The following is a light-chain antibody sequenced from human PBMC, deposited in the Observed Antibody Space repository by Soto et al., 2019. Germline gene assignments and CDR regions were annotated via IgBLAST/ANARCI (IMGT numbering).Light chain of an antibody. CDR1: QSVGTSY. CDR2: GAS. J-gene: IGKJ1*01. Sequence: EIVLTQSPGTLSLSPGARATLSCRASQSVGTSYLAWYQQKPGQPPRLLIYGASSRATGIPARFSASGSGTDFTLTISDVQPEDFALYYCHQRQSWPRTFGQGTKVDIK. CDR3: HQRQSWPRT. V-gene: IGKV3-20*01.